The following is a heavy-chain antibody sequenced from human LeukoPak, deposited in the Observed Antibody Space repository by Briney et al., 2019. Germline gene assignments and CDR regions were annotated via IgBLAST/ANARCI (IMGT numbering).Heavy chain of an antibody. D-gene: IGHD1-26*01. CDR2: INHSGST. Sequence: PSETLSLTCAVYGGSFSGYYWSWIRQPPGKGLEWIGEINHSGSTNYNPSLKSRVTISVDTSKNQFSLKLSSVTAADTAVYYCARDGIVGFDYWGQGTLVTVSS. V-gene: IGHV4-34*01. CDR1: GGSFSGYY. CDR3: ARDGIVGFDY. J-gene: IGHJ4*02.